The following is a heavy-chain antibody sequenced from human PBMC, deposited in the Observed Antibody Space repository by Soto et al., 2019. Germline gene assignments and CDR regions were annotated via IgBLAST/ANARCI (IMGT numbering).Heavy chain of an antibody. Sequence: QVQLQESGPGLVKPSETLSLTCTVSGGSVSSGSYYWSWIRQPPGKGLEWIGYIYYSGSTNYNPSLKSRVTISVDTSKNQFSLKLSSVTAADTAVYYCARAQWLVWGAFDIWGQGTMVTVSS. CDR2: IYYSGST. V-gene: IGHV4-61*01. J-gene: IGHJ3*02. D-gene: IGHD6-19*01. CDR3: ARAQWLVWGAFDI. CDR1: GGSVSSGSYY.